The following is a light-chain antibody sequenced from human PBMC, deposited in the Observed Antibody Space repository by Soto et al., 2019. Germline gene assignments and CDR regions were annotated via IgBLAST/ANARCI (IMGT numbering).Light chain of an antibody. CDR3: QHYYSSPPA. J-gene: IGKJ3*01. V-gene: IGKV4-1*01. CDR2: WAS. CDR1: QNVLYSSNNKNY. Sequence: DIVMTQSPDSLAVSLGERATINCKSSQNVLYSSNNKNYLAWYQQKPGQPPKLLIYWASTRESGVPDRFSGSGSGADFTLTISSMQAEDVAVYYCQHYYSSPPAFGPGTKVEIK.